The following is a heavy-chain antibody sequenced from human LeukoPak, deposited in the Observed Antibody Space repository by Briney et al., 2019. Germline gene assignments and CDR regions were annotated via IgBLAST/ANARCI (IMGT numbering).Heavy chain of an antibody. CDR2: INPNSGGT. CDR1: GYTFTGYY. Sequence: GASAKVSCKASGYTFTGYYMHWVRQAPGQGLEWMGWINPNSGGTNYAQKFQGRVTMTRDTSISTAYMELSRLRSDDTAVYYCARDLSRRGYSYGSYWGQGTLVTVSS. V-gene: IGHV1-2*02. CDR3: ARDLSRRGYSYGSY. D-gene: IGHD5-18*01. J-gene: IGHJ4*02.